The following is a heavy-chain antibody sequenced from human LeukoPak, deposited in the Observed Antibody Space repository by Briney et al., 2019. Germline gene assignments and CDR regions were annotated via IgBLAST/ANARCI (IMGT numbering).Heavy chain of an antibody. CDR3: ARGEGSNDYVWGSGRYYYYMDV. D-gene: IGHD3-16*01. CDR2: IIPIFGTA. Sequence: SVKVSCKASGGTFSSYAITWVRQAPGQGLEWMGGIIPIFGTANYAQKFQGRVTITADESTSTAYMELSSPRSEDTAVYYCARGEGSNDYVWGSGRYYYYMDVWGKGTTVTVSS. J-gene: IGHJ6*03. V-gene: IGHV1-69*13. CDR1: GGTFSSYA.